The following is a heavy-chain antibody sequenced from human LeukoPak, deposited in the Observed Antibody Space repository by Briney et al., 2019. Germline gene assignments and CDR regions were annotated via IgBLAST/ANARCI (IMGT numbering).Heavy chain of an antibody. CDR1: GSTFSSYG. V-gene: IGHV3-30*03. Sequence: PGRSLRLSCAASGSTFSSYGMHWVRQAPGKGLEWVAVISYDGSNKYYADSVKGRFTISRDNSKNTLYLQMNSLRAEDTAVYYCARDSSGWYSLDYWGQGTLVTVSS. D-gene: IGHD6-19*01. CDR3: ARDSSGWYSLDY. CDR2: ISYDGSNK. J-gene: IGHJ4*02.